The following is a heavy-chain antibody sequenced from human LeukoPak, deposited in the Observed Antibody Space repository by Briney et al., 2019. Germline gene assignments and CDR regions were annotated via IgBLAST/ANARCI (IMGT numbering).Heavy chain of an antibody. V-gene: IGHV4-34*01. Sequence: PSETLSLTCAVYGGSFSGYYWSWIRQPPGKGLEWIGEINHSGSTNYNPSLKSRVTISVDTSKNQFSLKLSSVTAADTAVYYCAGRSSSCPYWGQGTLVTVSS. D-gene: IGHD6-13*01. CDR2: INHSGST. J-gene: IGHJ4*02. CDR1: GGSFSGYY. CDR3: AGRSSSCPY.